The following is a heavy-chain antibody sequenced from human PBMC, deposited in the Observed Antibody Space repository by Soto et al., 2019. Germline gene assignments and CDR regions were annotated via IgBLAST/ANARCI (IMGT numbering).Heavy chain of an antibody. Sequence: EVQLVKSGGGLVKPGGSLRLSCEASGFDFSSYSMNWVRQAPGKGLEWVSSINEDSSYIYYAHSMRGRFTIPRDNAKESLYLQMNSLRAEDTAVYYCVRDFGWYFRSGYMDVWGDGATVTVSS. V-gene: IGHV3-21*02. CDR1: GFDFSSYS. J-gene: IGHJ6*03. D-gene: IGHD3-3*01. CDR3: VRDFGWYFRSGYMDV. CDR2: INEDSSYI.